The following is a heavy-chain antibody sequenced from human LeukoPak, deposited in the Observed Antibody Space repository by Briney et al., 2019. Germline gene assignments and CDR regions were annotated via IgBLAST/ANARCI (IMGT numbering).Heavy chain of an antibody. CDR3: VRENRDFNAAFDI. CDR2: TYSDSST. V-gene: IGHV3-53*01. CDR1: GFTVSNNY. Sequence: PGGSLRLSCAASGFTVSNNYMSWVRQAPGKGLEWVSITYSDSSTNYADSVKGRFTIPRDTSQNTLSLQMNSLRAEDTAVYYCVRENRDFNAAFDIWGQGTVVTVSS. J-gene: IGHJ3*02. D-gene: IGHD2-21*02.